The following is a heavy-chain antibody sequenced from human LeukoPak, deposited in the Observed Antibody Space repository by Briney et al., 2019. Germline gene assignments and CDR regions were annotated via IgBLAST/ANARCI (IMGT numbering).Heavy chain of an antibody. J-gene: IGHJ3*02. CDR2: ISSSGSTI. Sequence: GGSLRLSCAASGFTFSSYEMNWVRQAPGKGLEWVSYISSSGSTIYYADSVKGRFTISRDNSKNTLYLQMNSLRAEDTAVYYCARDLAGPVPYSSGWYVSAFDIWGQGTMVTVSS. V-gene: IGHV3-48*03. D-gene: IGHD6-19*01. CDR3: ARDLAGPVPYSSGWYVSAFDI. CDR1: GFTFSSYE.